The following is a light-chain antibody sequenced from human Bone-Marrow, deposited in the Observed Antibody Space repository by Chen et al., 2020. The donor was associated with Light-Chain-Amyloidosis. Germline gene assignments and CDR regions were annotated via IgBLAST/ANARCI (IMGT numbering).Light chain of an antibody. CDR2: DDS. CDR3: QVWDRSSDRPV. V-gene: IGLV3-21*03. Sequence: SYVLTQPPSVSVAPGKTAWITCGGNNIGSKSVHWYQQKPGQAPVLVVYDDSDRPSGIPERLSGYNSGNTATLTISRVEAGDEADYYCQVWDRSSDRPVFGGGTKLTVL. CDR1: NIGSKS. J-gene: IGLJ3*02.